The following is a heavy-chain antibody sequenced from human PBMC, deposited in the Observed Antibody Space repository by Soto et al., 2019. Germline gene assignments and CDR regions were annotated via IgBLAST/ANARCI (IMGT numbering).Heavy chain of an antibody. CDR1: GYTFTSYY. V-gene: IGHV1-46*01. D-gene: IGHD3-10*01. CDR2: INPSGGST. Sequence: DSVKLSCKASGYTFTSYYMHWVRHAPGQGLEWMGIINPSGGSTSYAQKFQGRVTMTRDTSTSTVYMELSSLRSEDTAVYYCARVWFGELLSYYYYGMDVWGQGTTVTVS. CDR3: ARVWFGELLSYYYYGMDV. J-gene: IGHJ6*02.